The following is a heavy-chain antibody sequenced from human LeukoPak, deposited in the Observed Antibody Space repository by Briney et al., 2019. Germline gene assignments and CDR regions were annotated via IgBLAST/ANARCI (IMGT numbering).Heavy chain of an antibody. V-gene: IGHV3-9*01. CDR2: ISWNSGNI. Sequence: GRSLRLSCAASGFTFDDYAMHWVRQAPGKGLEWVSGISWNSGNIGYADSVKGRFTISRDNAKNSLYLQMNSLRAEDTAVCYCAKNSGWPLDYYYYGMDVWGQGTTVTVSS. J-gene: IGHJ6*02. CDR3: AKNSGWPLDYYYYGMDV. CDR1: GFTFDDYA. D-gene: IGHD6-19*01.